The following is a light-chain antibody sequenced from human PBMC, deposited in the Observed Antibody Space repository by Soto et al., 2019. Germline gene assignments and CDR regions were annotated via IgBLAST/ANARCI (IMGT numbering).Light chain of an antibody. CDR2: SNN. J-gene: IGLJ1*01. V-gene: IGLV1-47*02. CDR3: ATWDDSLSGLYV. Sequence: QSVLTQPPSASGTPGQRVTISCSGSSSNIGSNYVYWYQQLPGTAPKLLIYSNNQRPSGVPDRFSVSKSGSSASLAISGLRSEDEADYYCATWDDSLSGLYVFGTGTKLTVL. CDR1: SSNIGSNY.